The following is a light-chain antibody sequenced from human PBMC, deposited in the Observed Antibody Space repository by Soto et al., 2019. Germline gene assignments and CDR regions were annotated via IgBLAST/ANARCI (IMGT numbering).Light chain of an antibody. CDR3: SSYTSSSTLV. J-gene: IGLJ3*02. CDR2: EVS. Sequence: QSALTQPASVSGSPGQSITISCTGTSSDVGGYKYVSWYQQHPGKDPKLMIYEVSNRPSGVSNRFSGSKSGNTASLTISGLQAEDEADYYCSSYTSSSTLVFGGGTKVTVL. V-gene: IGLV2-14*01. CDR1: SSDVGGYKY.